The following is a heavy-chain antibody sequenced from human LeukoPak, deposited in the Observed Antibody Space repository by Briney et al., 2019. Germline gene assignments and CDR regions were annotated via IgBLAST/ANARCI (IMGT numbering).Heavy chain of an antibody. CDR1: GFTFSSYG. CDR2: IWYDGSNK. D-gene: IGHD3-3*01. J-gene: IGHJ2*01. Sequence: GGSLRLSCAASGFTFSSYGMHWVRQAPGKGLEWVAVIWYDGSNKYYADSVKGRFTISRDNSKNTLYLQMNSLRAEDTAVYYCARYDFILISYFDLWGRGALVTVSS. V-gene: IGHV3-33*01. CDR3: ARYDFILISYFDL.